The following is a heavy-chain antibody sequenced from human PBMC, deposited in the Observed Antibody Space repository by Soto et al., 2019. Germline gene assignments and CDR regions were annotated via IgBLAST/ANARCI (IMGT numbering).Heavy chain of an antibody. CDR2: IYYSGST. CDR1: GVCISSNS. Sequence: PSETLSPTCTVSGVCISSNSWCWIRQPLGKVLEWIGYIYYSGSTNYNPSLKSRVTISVDTSKNQFSLKLSSVTAADTAVYYCARVYCSGGSCYSHFDYWGQGTLVTVSS. CDR3: ARVYCSGGSCYSHFDY. D-gene: IGHD2-15*01. V-gene: IGHV4-59*01. J-gene: IGHJ4*02.